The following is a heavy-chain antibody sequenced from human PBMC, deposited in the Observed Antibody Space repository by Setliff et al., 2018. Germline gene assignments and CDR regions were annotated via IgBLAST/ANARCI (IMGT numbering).Heavy chain of an antibody. CDR2: SNHGGST. V-gene: IGHV4-34*01. CDR3: ARDRSAYNYGLDV. J-gene: IGHJ6*02. CDR1: GESFSNNY. Sequence: PSETLSLTCSVYGESFSNNYWSWIRQSPGRGLEWIGESNHGGSTSYNPSLKSRVTMSVDTSKNRLSLQLNSVTPADTAVYYCARDRSAYNYGLDVWGQGTTVTVSS.